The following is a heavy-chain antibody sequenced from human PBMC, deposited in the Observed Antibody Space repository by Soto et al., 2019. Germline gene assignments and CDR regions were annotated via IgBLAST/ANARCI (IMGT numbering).Heavy chain of an antibody. CDR1: GFIFSSYS. CDR3: AGVISSWNHFDY. Sequence: EVQLVESGGGLVQPGGSLRLSCAASGFIFSSYSMSWVRQAPGKGLEWVSYMSGTSRTTYYADSVKGRFTISRDNAKNSLYLQMNSLRDEDTAVYSCAGVISSWNHFDYWGQGILVTVSS. V-gene: IGHV3-48*02. D-gene: IGHD6-13*01. CDR2: MSGTSRTT. J-gene: IGHJ4*02.